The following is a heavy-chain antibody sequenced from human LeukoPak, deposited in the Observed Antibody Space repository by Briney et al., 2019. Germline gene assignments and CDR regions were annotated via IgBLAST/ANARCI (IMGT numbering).Heavy chain of an antibody. J-gene: IGHJ4*02. CDR1: GFTFSSYW. D-gene: IGHD6-13*01. CDR3: ARDSSSWLIYLDF. CDR2: IKQDGSEK. Sequence: GGSLRLSCAASGFTFSSYWMSWVRQAPGKGLEWVANIKQDGSEKYYVDSVKGRFTISRDNAKNSLYLQMNSLRAEHTAVYYCARDSSSWLIYLDFWGQGTLVTVSS. V-gene: IGHV3-7*01.